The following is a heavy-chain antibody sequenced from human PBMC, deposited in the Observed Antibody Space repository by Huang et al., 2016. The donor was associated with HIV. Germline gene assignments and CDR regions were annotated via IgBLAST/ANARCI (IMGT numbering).Heavy chain of an antibody. J-gene: IGHJ5*02. V-gene: IGHV4-34*02. CDR3: ARDATKNPRGWFDP. D-gene: IGHD3-10*01. Sequence: QVHLQQWGAGLLKSAETLSLTCAVYGGSLSGYYWSWLRQTPGKGLEWIGEINHLGSPNYNPSLKRRVSISMDGSKKQFSLQLRSISDADTAVYFCARDATKNPRGWFDPWGQGTLVTVSS. CDR2: INHLGSP. CDR1: GGSLSGYY.